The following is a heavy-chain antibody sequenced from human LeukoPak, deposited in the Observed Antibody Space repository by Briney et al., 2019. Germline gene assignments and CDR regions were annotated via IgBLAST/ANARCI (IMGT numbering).Heavy chain of an antibody. CDR1: GGSISSGGYS. V-gene: IGHV4-30-2*01. D-gene: IGHD1-26*01. CDR2: IYHSGGT. J-gene: IGHJ5*02. Sequence: PSQTLSLTCAVSGGSISSGGYSWNWLRQPPGKGLEWIGNIYHSGGTYYNPSLKSRVTISVDRSKNQFSLNLNSVTAADTAIYYCARGEGPWGQGTLVTVSS. CDR3: ARGEGP.